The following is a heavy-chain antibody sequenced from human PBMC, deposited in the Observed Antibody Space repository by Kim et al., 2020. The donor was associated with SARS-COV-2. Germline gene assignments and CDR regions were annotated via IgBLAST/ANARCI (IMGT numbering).Heavy chain of an antibody. D-gene: IGHD3-3*01. CDR2: ISSSSSYT. Sequence: GGSLRLSCAASGFTFSDYYMSWIRQAPGKGLEWVSYISSSSSYTNYADSVKGRFTISRDNAKNSLYLQMNSLRAEDTAVYYCARVTPGRADIWSRKRQQYYGMDVWGQGTTVTVSS. CDR1: GFTFSDYY. CDR3: ARVTPGRADIWSRKRQQYYGMDV. V-gene: IGHV3-11*05. J-gene: IGHJ6*02.